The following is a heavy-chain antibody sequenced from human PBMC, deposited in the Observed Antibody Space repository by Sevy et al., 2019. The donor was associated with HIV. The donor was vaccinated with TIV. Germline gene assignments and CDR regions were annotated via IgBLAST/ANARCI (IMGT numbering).Heavy chain of an antibody. J-gene: IGHJ4*02. Sequence: GGSLRLSXAASGFTXXXYXMGWVRQAXGKGXGWVANIKQDXXQKYYVDSVKGQFTISRDNAKNSLYLQMNSLRAEDTAVYFCAXXXXXXXXXYWGQXTLVTVSS. CDR2: IKQDXXQK. CDR1: GFTXXXYX. V-gene: IGHV3-7*01. CDR3: AXXXXXXXXXY.